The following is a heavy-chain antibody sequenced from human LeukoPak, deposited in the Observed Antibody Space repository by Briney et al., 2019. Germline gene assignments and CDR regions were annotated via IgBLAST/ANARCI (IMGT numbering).Heavy chain of an antibody. Sequence: GGFLQISCAASVFTFIAYAMPWIHQAPGKGLDWLSSIGSGGGGANYIQSVRGRYVISRDNSKKTLYLQMSSLRADDTAVYYCAKYIVPTATRTFDSWGQGTLVTVSS. V-gene: IGHV3-23*01. D-gene: IGHD5-12*01. J-gene: IGHJ5*01. CDR2: IGSGGGGA. CDR3: AKYIVPTATRTFDS. CDR1: VFTFIAYA.